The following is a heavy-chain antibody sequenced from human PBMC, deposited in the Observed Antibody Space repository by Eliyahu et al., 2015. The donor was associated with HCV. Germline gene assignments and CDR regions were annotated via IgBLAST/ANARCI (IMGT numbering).Heavy chain of an antibody. CDR1: XYSISSGYY. D-gene: IGHD3-10*01. CDR2: IYHSGST. V-gene: IGHV4-38-2*02. J-gene: IGHJ5*02. CDR3: ARDGKKGSGGSDP. Sequence: QVQLQESGPGLVKPSETLSLTCAVSXYSISSGYYWGWIRQPPGKGLEWIGSIYHSGSTYYNPSLKSRVTISVDTSKNQFSLKLSSVTAADTAVYYCARDGKKGSGGSDPWGQGTLVTVSS.